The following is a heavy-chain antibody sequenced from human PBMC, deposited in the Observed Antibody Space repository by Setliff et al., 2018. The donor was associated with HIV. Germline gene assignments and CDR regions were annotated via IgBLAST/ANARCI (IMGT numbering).Heavy chain of an antibody. D-gene: IGHD3-22*01. Sequence: SETLSLTCAVYGGSFSGYYWSWIRQPPGKGLEWIGAYNHGGDTNYNPALTSRVTISVDTSKNQFSLKLSSVTAADTAVYYCARVGDFYDGSGHYSVIDAFEMWGQGTKVTVSS. CDR1: GGSFSGYY. J-gene: IGHJ3*02. CDR2: YNHGGDT. CDR3: ARVGDFYDGSGHYSVIDAFEM. V-gene: IGHV4-34*01.